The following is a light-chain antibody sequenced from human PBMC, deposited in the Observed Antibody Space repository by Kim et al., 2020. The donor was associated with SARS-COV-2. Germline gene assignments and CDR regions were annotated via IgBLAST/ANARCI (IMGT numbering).Light chain of an antibody. Sequence: CPGKTVTLSCGASQSISSALLAWYQQRPGQAPRLRMSGASIRATCIPDRFSGSGSGTDFTLTISRLETDDFAVYYCQQYGTTPLTFGGGTKVDIK. CDR1: QSISSAL. J-gene: IGKJ4*01. CDR2: GAS. V-gene: IGKV3-20*01. CDR3: QQYGTTPLT.